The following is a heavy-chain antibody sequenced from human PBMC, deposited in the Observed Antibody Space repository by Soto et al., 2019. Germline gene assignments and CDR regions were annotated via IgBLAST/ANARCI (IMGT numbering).Heavy chain of an antibody. D-gene: IGHD2-15*01. V-gene: IGHV3-48*01. CDR3: TTDPPPPATPDYYYYYGMDV. CDR1: GFVFSDYS. CDR2: ISTTSATI. Sequence: AGGSLRLSCAASGFVFSDYSMNWFRQAPGEGLEWVSYISTTSATIYYADSVQGRFTISRDNAKNSLDLQMNSLRAEDTAVYYCTTDPPPPATPDYYYYYGMDVWGQGTTVTVSS. J-gene: IGHJ6*02.